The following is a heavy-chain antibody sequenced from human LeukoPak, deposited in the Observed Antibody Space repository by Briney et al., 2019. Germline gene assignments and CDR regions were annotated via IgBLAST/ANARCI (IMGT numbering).Heavy chain of an antibody. Sequence: GASVKVSCKASGYTFTNYYMHWVRQAPGQGLEWMGVINPGGGSTSYAQKFQGRVTMTRDTSTSTVYMELSSLRSEDTAVYYCAREPYGDYKAFDIWGQGTMVTVSS. CDR2: INPGGGST. J-gene: IGHJ3*02. CDR1: GYTFTNYY. V-gene: IGHV1-46*01. CDR3: AREPYGDYKAFDI. D-gene: IGHD4-17*01.